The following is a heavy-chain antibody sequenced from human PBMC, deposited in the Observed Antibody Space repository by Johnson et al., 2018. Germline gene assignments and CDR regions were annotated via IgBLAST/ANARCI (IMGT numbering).Heavy chain of an antibody. V-gene: IGHV3-21*01. CDR2: ISSRSSYL. Sequence: VQLVESGGGLVKPGGSLRLSCAASGFTFSSYSMNWVRQAPGKGLEWVSSISSRSSYLYYAASVKGRFTISRDNAKRSLDLQMNSLRAEDPAGYYWERDHETYYYGMDVGGQGTTVTVSS. J-gene: IGHJ6*02. CDR3: ERDHETYYYGMDV. CDR1: GFTFSSYS.